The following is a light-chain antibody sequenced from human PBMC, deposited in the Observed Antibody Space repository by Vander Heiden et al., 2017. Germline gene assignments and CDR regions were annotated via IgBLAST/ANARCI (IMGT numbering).Light chain of an antibody. CDR3: QQGDSTPWT. V-gene: IGKV1-39*01. CDR1: QTIDSY. CDR2: AAA. Sequence: DIQMTQSPSSLSAAVGDGVTITCRASQTIDSYLNWYQQKPGKAPQLLIYAAASLQSGVPSRFSGSGSGTDFTLTISRLQPEDFATYYCQQGDSTPWTFSQGTKVEIK. J-gene: IGKJ1*01.